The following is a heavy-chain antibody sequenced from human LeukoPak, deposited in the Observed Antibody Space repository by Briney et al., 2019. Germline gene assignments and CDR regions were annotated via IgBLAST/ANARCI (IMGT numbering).Heavy chain of an antibody. CDR2: IYTSGST. Sequence: SETLSLTSTVSGGSISSGSYYWSWTRQPAGKGLEWIGRIYTSGSTNYNPSLKSRVTISVDTSKNQFSLKLSSVTAADTAVYYCARGVSSIAARPVDYWGQGTLVTVSS. V-gene: IGHV4-61*02. J-gene: IGHJ4*02. CDR3: ARGVSSIAARPVDY. CDR1: GGSISSGSYY. D-gene: IGHD6-6*01.